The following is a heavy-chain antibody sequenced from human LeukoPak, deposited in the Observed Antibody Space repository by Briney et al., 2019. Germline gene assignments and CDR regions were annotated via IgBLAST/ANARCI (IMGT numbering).Heavy chain of an antibody. J-gene: IGHJ4*02. CDR1: GGSISSHN. Sequence: SETLSLTCTFSGGSISSHNWNWIRQPPGKGLEWIGDIYNSGSPNYNPSLKSRVTISVDTSKNQFSLKLSSVTAADTAVYYCARVDSSGYYTFFDYWGQGTLATVSS. CDR2: IYNSGSP. D-gene: IGHD3-22*01. V-gene: IGHV4-59*11. CDR3: ARVDSSGYYTFFDY.